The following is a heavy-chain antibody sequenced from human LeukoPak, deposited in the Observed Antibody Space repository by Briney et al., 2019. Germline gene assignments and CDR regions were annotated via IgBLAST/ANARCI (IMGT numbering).Heavy chain of an antibody. CDR2: ISSSSSYI. Sequence: PGGSLRLSCAASGFTFSSYSMNWVRQAPGKGLEWVSSISSSSSYIYYADSVKGRFTISKDNAKNSLYLQMNSLRAEDTAVYYCARDYGRYYYDSSGYFWYFDYWGQGTLVTVSS. CDR3: ARDYGRYYYDSSGYFWYFDY. V-gene: IGHV3-21*01. D-gene: IGHD3-22*01. J-gene: IGHJ4*02. CDR1: GFTFSSYS.